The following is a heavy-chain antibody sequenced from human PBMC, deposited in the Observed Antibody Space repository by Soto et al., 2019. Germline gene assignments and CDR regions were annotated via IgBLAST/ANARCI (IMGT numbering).Heavy chain of an antibody. Sequence: QVQLVQSGAEVKKPGASVKVSCKASGYTFTSYGISWVRQAPGQGLEWMGWISAYNGNTNYAQKLQGRVTMTTDTPTSTAYMELRSLRSDDTAVYYCARASPYYYDSSGYYPDYWGQGTLVTSPQ. CDR3: ARASPYYYDSSGYYPDY. V-gene: IGHV1-18*01. CDR2: ISAYNGNT. D-gene: IGHD3-22*01. J-gene: IGHJ4*02. CDR1: GYTFTSYG.